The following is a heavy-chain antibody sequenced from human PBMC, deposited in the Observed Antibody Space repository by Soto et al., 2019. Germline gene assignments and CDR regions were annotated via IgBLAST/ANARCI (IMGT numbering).Heavy chain of an antibody. CDR3: ARLDYYDSSGSTGAFDI. D-gene: IGHD3-22*01. CDR1: GGSISSGGYY. V-gene: IGHV4-31*03. J-gene: IGHJ3*02. CDR2: IYYSGST. Sequence: SETLSLTCTVSGGSISSGGYYWSWIRQHPGKGLEWIGYIYYSGSTYYNPSLKSRVTISVDTSKNRFSLKLSSVTAADTAVYYCARLDYYDSSGSTGAFDIWGQGTMVTVSS.